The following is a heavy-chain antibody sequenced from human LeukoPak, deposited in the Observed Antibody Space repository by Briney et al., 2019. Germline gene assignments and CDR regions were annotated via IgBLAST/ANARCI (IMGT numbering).Heavy chain of an antibody. V-gene: IGHV4-34*01. D-gene: IGHD1-1*01. CDR2: INHSGST. Sequence: SETLSLTCAVYGGSFSGYYWSWIRQPPGKGLEWIGEINHSGSTNYNPSLKSRVTISVDTSKNQFSLKLSSVTAADTAVYYCARGGKLLIDYWGQGTLVTVSS. CDR1: GGSFSGYY. CDR3: ARGGKLLIDY. J-gene: IGHJ4*02.